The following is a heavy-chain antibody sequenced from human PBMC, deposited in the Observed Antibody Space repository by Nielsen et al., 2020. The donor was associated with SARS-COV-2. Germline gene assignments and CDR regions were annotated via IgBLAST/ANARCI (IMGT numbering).Heavy chain of an antibody. J-gene: IGHJ6*02. CDR3: AKDRYYYDSSGYYYSPYYYGMDV. Sequence: VRQAPGKGLEWVAVISYDGSNKYYADSVKGRFTNSRDNSKNTLYLQMNSLRAEDTAVYYCAKDRYYYDSSGYYYSPYYYGMDVWGQGTTVTVSS. V-gene: IGHV3-30-3*02. CDR2: ISYDGSNK. D-gene: IGHD3-22*01.